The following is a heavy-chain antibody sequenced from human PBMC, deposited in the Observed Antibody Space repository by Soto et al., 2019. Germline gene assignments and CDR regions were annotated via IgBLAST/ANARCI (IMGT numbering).Heavy chain of an antibody. Sequence: SETLSLTCAVSGGSISSSNWWSWVRQPPGKGLEWIGEIYHSGSTNYNPSLKSRVTISVDTSKNQFSLKLSSVTAADTAVYYCASRPFAYYDSSGYYYLPYFDYWGQGTLVTVSS. CDR3: ASRPFAYYDSSGYYYLPYFDY. V-gene: IGHV4-4*02. J-gene: IGHJ4*02. CDR1: GGSISSSNW. D-gene: IGHD3-22*01. CDR2: IYHSGST.